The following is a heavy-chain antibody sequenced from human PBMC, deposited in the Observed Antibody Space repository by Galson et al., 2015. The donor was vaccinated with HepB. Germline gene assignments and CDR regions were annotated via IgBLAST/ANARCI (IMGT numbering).Heavy chain of an antibody. V-gene: IGHV3-33*01. Sequence: SLRLSCAASGFTFSSYGMHWVRQVPGKGLEWVAVIWYDGSNKYYADSVKGRFTTSRDNSKNTLYLQMNSLRAEDTAVYYCARGELNGDYDFWYFDLWGRGTLVTVSS. CDR1: GFTFSSYG. CDR3: ARGELNGDYDFWYFDL. CDR2: IWYDGSNK. J-gene: IGHJ2*01. D-gene: IGHD4-17*01.